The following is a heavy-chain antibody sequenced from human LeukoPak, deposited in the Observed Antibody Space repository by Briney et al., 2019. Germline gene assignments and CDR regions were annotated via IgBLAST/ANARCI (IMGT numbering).Heavy chain of an antibody. J-gene: IGHJ6*03. V-gene: IGHV3-48*04. CDR2: ISSSGSTI. D-gene: IGHD3-10*01. Sequence: GGSLRLSCAASGFTFSSYSMNWVRQAPGKGLEWVSYISSSGSTIYYADSVKGRFTISRDNAKNSLYLQMNSLRAEDTAVYYCARDRAGYYYYMDVWGKGTTVTISS. CDR3: ARDRAGYYYYMDV. CDR1: GFTFSSYS.